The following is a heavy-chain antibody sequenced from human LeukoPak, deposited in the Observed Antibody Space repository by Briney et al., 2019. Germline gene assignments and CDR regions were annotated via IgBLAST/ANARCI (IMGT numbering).Heavy chain of an antibody. D-gene: IGHD5-24*01. CDR3: GRDSVEMGTVHSDY. CDR1: GGSISSNNYY. J-gene: IGHJ4*02. CDR2: IYYSGST. Sequence: TSETLSLTRTVSGGSISSNNYYWGWIRQPPGKDLEWIGSIYYSGSTYYNPSLKSRVTISADTSKNQFSLKLSSVTAADTAVYYCGRDSVEMGTVHSDYWGQGTLVTVSS. V-gene: IGHV4-39*07.